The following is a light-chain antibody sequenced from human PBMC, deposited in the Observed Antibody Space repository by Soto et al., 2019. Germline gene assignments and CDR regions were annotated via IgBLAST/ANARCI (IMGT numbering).Light chain of an antibody. V-gene: IGKV1-39*01. J-gene: IGKJ2*01. CDR3: QQIYTTPYT. CDR1: QSIRSY. Sequence: DIQMTQSPSSLSASVGDRVTITCRASQSIRSYLNWYHQKPGQTPQLLIYGASNLQSGAPSRFTGSGSGTHFTLTISSLQPEDFATYYCQQIYTTPYTFGQGTKLEIK. CDR2: GAS.